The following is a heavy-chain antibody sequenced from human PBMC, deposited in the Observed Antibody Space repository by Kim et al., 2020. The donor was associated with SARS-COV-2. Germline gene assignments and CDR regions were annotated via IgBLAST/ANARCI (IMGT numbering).Heavy chain of an antibody. CDR3: ARVGGGDFWSGYPSIYYYYYGMDV. V-gene: IGHV3-21*01. Sequence: GGSLRLSCAASGFTFSSYSMNWVRQAPGKGLEWVSSISSSSSYIYYADSVKGRFTISRDNAKNSLYLQMNSLRAEDTAVYYCARVGGGDFWSGYPSIYYYYYGMDVWGQGTTVTVSS. D-gene: IGHD3-3*01. CDR2: ISSSSSYI. J-gene: IGHJ6*02. CDR1: GFTFSSYS.